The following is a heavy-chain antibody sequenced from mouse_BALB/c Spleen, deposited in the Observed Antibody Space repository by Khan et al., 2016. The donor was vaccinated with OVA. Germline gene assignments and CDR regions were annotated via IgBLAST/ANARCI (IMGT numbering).Heavy chain of an antibody. J-gene: IGHJ3*01. Sequence: VQLQESGPGLVAPSQTLSITCTVSGFSLTSYGVHWVRQPPGKGLEWLGVIWAGGSTNHNSALMSSLSISKDNSKSQVFLKMNSLQTDDTAMCYCARAFYYGAWFAYWGQGTLVTVSA. D-gene: IGHD1-1*01. CDR3: ARAFYYGAWFAY. V-gene: IGHV2-9*02. CDR1: GFSLTSYG. CDR2: IWAGGST.